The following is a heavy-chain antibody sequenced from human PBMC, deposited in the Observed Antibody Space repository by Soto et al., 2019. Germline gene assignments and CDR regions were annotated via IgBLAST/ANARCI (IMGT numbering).Heavy chain of an antibody. CDR3: TSPPTFAGANTAHFDY. D-gene: IGHD5-18*01. Sequence: GGSLRFSCAASGFTFSGSAMHWVRQASGKGLEWVGRIRSKANSYATAYAASVKGRFTISRDDSKNTAYLQMNSLKTEDTAVYYCTSPPTFAGANTAHFDYWGQGTLVTVSS. J-gene: IGHJ4*02. V-gene: IGHV3-73*01. CDR2: IRSKANSYAT. CDR1: GFTFSGSA.